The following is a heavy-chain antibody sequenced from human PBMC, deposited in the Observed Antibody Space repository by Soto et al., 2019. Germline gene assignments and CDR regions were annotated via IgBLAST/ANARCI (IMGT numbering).Heavy chain of an antibody. CDR3: AAVLNWNYEYYFDY. CDR2: IVVGSGNT. V-gene: IGHV1-58*01. D-gene: IGHD1-7*01. Sequence: QMQLVQSGPEVKKPGTSVKVSCKASGFTFTSSAVQWVRQARGQRLEWIGWIVVGSGNTNYAQKFQERVTITRDMSASTAYMALSSLRSEDTAVYYCAAVLNWNYEYYFDYWGQGTLVTVSS. J-gene: IGHJ4*02. CDR1: GFTFTSSA.